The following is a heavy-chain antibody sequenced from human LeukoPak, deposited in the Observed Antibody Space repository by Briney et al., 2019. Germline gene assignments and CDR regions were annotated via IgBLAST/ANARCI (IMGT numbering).Heavy chain of an antibody. CDR3: AREGGGMSSVTWGWFDP. V-gene: IGHV4-4*07. CDR1: GGSISSYY. Sequence: CETLSLTCTVSGGSISSYYWSWIRHPAGKGLEWIGRIYTSGSTNYNPSPKSRVPMSVDTSKNQYSLKRSSVTAADTAVYYCAREGGGMSSVTWGWFDPWGQETLVPVSS. CDR2: IYTSGST. D-gene: IGHD4-17*01. J-gene: IGHJ5*02.